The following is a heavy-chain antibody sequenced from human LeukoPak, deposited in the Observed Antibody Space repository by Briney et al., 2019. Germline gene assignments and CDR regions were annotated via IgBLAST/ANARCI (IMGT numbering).Heavy chain of an antibody. CDR2: INTNGSIT. D-gene: IGHD2-2*01. V-gene: IGHV3-74*01. CDR3: VSSHPPPSTIPTSYGIDV. Sequence: PGGSLRLSCAASGFTFSGYWMHWVRQAPGKGLVWVSRINTNGSITTYADSVNGRFTISRDNAKNTLYLQMNSLKFEDWDVYHWVSSHPPPSTIPTSYGIDVWGQGTTVTVSS. J-gene: IGHJ6*02. CDR1: GFTFSGYW.